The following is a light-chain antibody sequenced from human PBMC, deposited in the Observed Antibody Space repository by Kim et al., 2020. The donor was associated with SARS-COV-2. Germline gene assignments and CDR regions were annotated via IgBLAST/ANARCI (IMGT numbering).Light chain of an antibody. CDR2: WAS. J-gene: IGKJ5*01. CDR1: QSVLYSSNIKNY. Sequence: DTINCKSSQSVLYSSNIKNYLAWYQQKPGQPPKLLVYWASTRESGVPDRFSGSGSGTDFTLTISSLQAEDVAVYYCQQYYSTPITFGQGTRLEIK. CDR3: QQYYSTPIT. V-gene: IGKV4-1*01.